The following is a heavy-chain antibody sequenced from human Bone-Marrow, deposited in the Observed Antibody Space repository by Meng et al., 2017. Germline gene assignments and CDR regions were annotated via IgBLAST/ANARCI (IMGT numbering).Heavy chain of an antibody. J-gene: IGHJ4*02. D-gene: IGHD5-18*01. V-gene: IGHV3-9*03. CDR3: ASALSSRYSYGSGY. CDR2: ISWNSGSI. Sequence: SLKISCAASGFTFDDYAMHWVRQAPGKGLEWVSGISWNSGSIGYADSVKGRFTISRDNAKNSLYLQMNSLRAEDMALYYCASALSSRYSYGSGYWGQGTLVTVSS. CDR1: GFTFDDYA.